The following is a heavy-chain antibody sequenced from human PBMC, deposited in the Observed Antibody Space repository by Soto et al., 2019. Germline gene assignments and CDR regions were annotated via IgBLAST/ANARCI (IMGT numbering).Heavy chain of an antibody. J-gene: IGHJ4*02. CDR2: FDPEDGET. Sequence: ASVKGSCKVSGYTLTELSMHWVRQAPGKGLEWMGGFDPEDGETIYAQKFQGRVTMTEDTSTDTAYMELSSLRSEDTAVYYCATGLSSSWYDDYWGQGTLVTVSS. CDR1: GYTLTELS. V-gene: IGHV1-24*01. CDR3: ATGLSSSWYDDY. D-gene: IGHD6-13*01.